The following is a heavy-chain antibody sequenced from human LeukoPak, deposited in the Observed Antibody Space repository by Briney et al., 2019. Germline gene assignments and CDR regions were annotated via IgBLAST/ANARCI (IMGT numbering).Heavy chain of an antibody. CDR1: GYTFTGHY. Sequence: ASVKVSCKASGYTFTGHYIHWVRQAPGQGLEWMGWINPNSGGTKYAQRFQGRVTMTRDTSISTAFMDLSRLTSDDTALYYCARVGHYDESSGPFDYWGQGTLVTVSS. J-gene: IGHJ4*02. V-gene: IGHV1-2*02. CDR3: ARVGHYDESSGPFDY. D-gene: IGHD3-22*01. CDR2: INPNSGGT.